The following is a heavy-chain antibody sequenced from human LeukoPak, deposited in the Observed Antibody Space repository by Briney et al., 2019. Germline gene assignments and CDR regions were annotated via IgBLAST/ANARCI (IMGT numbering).Heavy chain of an antibody. CDR1: GFTLSSYN. CDR2: ITSSSSYV. V-gene: IGHV3-21*04. Sequence: GGSLRLSCEASGFTLSSYNMNWVRQAPGKRLEWVSSITSSSSYVFYADSVKGRFTISRDNAKNSLYLQMNSLRPEDTALYYCARCRHSYDSSGFPHYWGQGTLVTVSS. J-gene: IGHJ4*02. D-gene: IGHD3-22*01. CDR3: ARCRHSYDSSGFPHY.